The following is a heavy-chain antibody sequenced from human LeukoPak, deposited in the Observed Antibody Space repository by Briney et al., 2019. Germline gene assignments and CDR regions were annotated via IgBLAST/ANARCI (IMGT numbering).Heavy chain of an antibody. J-gene: IGHJ4*02. Sequence: GASVKVSCKASGYTFTGYYMHWVRQAPGQGLEWMGWINPNSGGTNYAQKFQGRVTMTRDTSISTAYIELSRLRSDDTAVYYCARDSGGSSWGPDFDYWGQGTLVTVSS. V-gene: IGHV1-2*02. CDR1: GYTFTGYY. D-gene: IGHD6-13*01. CDR3: ARDSGGSSWGPDFDY. CDR2: INPNSGGT.